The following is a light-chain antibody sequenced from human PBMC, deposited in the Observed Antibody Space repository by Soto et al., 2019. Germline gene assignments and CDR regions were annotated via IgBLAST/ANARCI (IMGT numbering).Light chain of an antibody. CDR1: QSVSSSY. J-gene: IGKJ1*01. Sequence: EIVLTQSPGTLSLSPGERATLSCRAIQSVSSSYLAWYQQKPGQAPRLLIYGASSRATGIPDRFSGSGSGTDFTLTISRLEPEDFATYYCQHYNNWPPWTFGQGTKVDIK. CDR3: QHYNNWPPWT. CDR2: GAS. V-gene: IGKV3-20*01.